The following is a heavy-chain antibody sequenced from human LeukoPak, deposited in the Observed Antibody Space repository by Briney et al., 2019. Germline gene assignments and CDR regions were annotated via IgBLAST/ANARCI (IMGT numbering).Heavy chain of an antibody. V-gene: IGHV3-30-3*01. CDR2: ISSDENTK. Sequence: GGSLRLSCAASGFTFSRCAIHWVRQAPGRGLEWVAVISSDENTKFYADSVKGRFTVYRDNSKKTVWLQMNSLRAEDTAVYYCVKGGAYTTSSNFDYWGQGTLVTVSS. CDR3: VKGGAYTTSSNFDY. CDR1: GFTFSRCA. J-gene: IGHJ4*02. D-gene: IGHD6-6*01.